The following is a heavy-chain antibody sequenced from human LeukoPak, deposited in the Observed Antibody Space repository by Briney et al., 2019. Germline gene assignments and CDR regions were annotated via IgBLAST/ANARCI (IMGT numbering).Heavy chain of an antibody. CDR3: AGHSDWYRRDY. CDR2: ITSSGTTT. CDR1: EFTFSTYE. J-gene: IGHJ4*02. D-gene: IGHD6-19*01. Sequence: GGSLRLSCAASEFTFSTYEMNWVRQAPGKGLEWISYITSSGTTTYYADSVKGRFTISRDNAKNSLYLQMNSLRAEDTAVYYCAGHSDWYRRDYWGQGTLVTVSS. V-gene: IGHV3-48*03.